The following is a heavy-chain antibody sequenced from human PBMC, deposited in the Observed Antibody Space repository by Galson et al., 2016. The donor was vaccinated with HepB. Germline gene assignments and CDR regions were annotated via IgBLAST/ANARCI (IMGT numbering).Heavy chain of an antibody. J-gene: IGHJ4*02. V-gene: IGHV3-74*03. CDR1: GFAFNNYW. D-gene: IGHD2-15*01. CDR3: VRVAGCRDGRCSLWLD. CDR2: VDTDGSSI. Sequence: SLRLSCAAPGFAFNNYWIHWVRQAPGKGLEWVSRVDTDGSSIKYADSVKGRFTISRDNAKNTVNLEMKGLRAEDAALYYCVRVAGCRDGRCSLWLDWGQGALVTVSS.